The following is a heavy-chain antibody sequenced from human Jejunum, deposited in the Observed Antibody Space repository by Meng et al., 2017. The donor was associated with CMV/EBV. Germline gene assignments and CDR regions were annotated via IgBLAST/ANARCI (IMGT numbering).Heavy chain of an antibody. V-gene: IGHV4-39*06. Sequence: GDSISSGGYFWGWVRQPPGKGLEWIGSIDYSGTTRYNPSLGSRVVISVDTSMNQLTLRLDSVTAADTAVYYCARDGEGRWLQLGCWGQGTLVTVSS. CDR2: IDYSGTT. CDR1: GDSISSGGYF. CDR3: ARDGEGRWLQLGC. J-gene: IGHJ4*02. D-gene: IGHD5-24*01.